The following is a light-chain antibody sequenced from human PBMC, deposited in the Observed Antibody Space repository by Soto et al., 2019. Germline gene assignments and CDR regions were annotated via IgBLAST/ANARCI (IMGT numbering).Light chain of an antibody. J-gene: IGKJ3*01. CDR2: AAS. CDR3: QQLNTYPLA. CDR1: QGISSY. V-gene: IGKV1-9*01. Sequence: IPLTQSPSFLSASVGDRVTITCRASQGISSYLAWYQQKPGKAPKLLIYAASTLQSGVPSRFSGSGSGTEFTLTISSRQPEDFATYYCQQLNTYPLAFGAGTKVDIK.